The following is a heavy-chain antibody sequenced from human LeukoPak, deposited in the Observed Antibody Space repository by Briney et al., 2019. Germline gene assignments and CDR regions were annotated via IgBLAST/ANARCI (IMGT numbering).Heavy chain of an antibody. Sequence: PSETLSLTCTVSGGSISSYYWNWIRQPPGKGLEWIGCIYYSGSTTYNPYLKSRVTISVDTSKNQFSLKLSSVTAADTAVYYCARRAGGYYYYGMDVWGQGTTVTVSS. V-gene: IGHV4-59*08. CDR1: GGSISSYY. J-gene: IGHJ6*02. D-gene: IGHD3-16*01. CDR2: IYYSGST. CDR3: ARRAGGYYYYGMDV.